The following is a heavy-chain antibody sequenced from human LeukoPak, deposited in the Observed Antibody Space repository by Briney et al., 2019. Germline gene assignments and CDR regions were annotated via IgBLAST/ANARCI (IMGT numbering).Heavy chain of an antibody. J-gene: IGHJ6*02. CDR2: IYYSGST. V-gene: IGHV4-31*03. D-gene: IGHD6-25*01. Sequence: SETLSLTCTVSGGSISSGGYYWSWIRQHPGKGLEWIGYIYYSGSTYYNPSLKSRVTISVDTSKNQFSLRLSSVTAADTAVYYCARGGAANYYYYYGMDVWGQGTTVTVSS. CDR3: ARGGAANYYYYYGMDV. CDR1: GGSISSGGYY.